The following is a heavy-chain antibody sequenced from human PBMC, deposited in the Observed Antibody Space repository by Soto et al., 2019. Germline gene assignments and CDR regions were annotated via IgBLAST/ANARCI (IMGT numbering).Heavy chain of an antibody. J-gene: IGHJ4*02. CDR2: INPNSGGT. V-gene: IGHV1-2*02. CDR1: GYTFTGYY. CDR3: ARPRFYGSGSYYAY. D-gene: IGHD3-10*01. Sequence: ASVKVSCKASGYTFTGYYMHWVRQAPGQGLEWMGWINPNSGGTNYAQKFQGRVTMTRDTSISTAYMELSRLRSDDTAVYYCARPRFYGSGSYYAYRGKGTLVTVSS.